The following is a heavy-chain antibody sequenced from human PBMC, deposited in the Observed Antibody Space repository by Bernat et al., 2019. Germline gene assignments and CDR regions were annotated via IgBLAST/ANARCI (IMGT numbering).Heavy chain of an antibody. V-gene: IGHV4-34*01. Sequence: QVQLQQWGAGLLKPSETLSLTCAVYGGSFSGYYWSWIRQPPGKGLEWIGEINHSGSTNYNPSLKSRVTISVDTSKNQLSLKLSSVTAADTAVYYCARGLGLGYDIVTGYPLLGYFDYWGQGTLVTVSS. D-gene: IGHD3-9*01. CDR3: ARGLGLGYDIVTGYPLLGYFDY. CDR1: GGSFSGYY. J-gene: IGHJ4*02. CDR2: INHSGST.